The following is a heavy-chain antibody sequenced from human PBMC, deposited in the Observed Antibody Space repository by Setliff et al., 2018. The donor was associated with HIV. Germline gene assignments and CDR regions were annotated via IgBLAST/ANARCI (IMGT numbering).Heavy chain of an antibody. V-gene: IGHV3-15*01. J-gene: IGHJ4*02. CDR2: LRSKSDDGTI. CDR3: TTDAVQYYDILTVLDY. Sequence: GSLRLSCAASGFTFSNYDMHWVRQAPGEGQGLRSKSDDGTIDYAAPVKGRFSISRDDSKNTLYLQMNNLKYEDTAVYYCTTDAVQYYDILTVLDYWGQGTLVTVSS. D-gene: IGHD3-9*01. CDR1: GFTFSNYD.